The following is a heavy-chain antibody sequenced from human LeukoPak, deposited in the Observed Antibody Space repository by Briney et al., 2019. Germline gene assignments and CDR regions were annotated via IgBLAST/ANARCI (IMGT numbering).Heavy chain of an antibody. Sequence: PGGSLRLSCAASGFTFSNYAMTWVRQAPGKGLEWVSFISGGGENTYSADPVKGRFTISRDNSRDTLYLQMNSLRAEDTATYYCAKGTFYYGKPPDSWGQGTLVAVSS. CDR1: GFTFSNYA. D-gene: IGHD3-10*01. CDR3: AKGTFYYGKPPDS. J-gene: IGHJ4*02. CDR2: ISGGGENT. V-gene: IGHV3-23*01.